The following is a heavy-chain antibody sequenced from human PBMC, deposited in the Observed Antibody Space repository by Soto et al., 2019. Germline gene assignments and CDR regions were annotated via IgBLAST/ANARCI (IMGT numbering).Heavy chain of an antibody. V-gene: IGHV4-61*01. Sequence: SETLSLTCTVSGGSVSSGSYYWSWIRQPPGKGLEWIGYIYYSGSTNYNPSLKSRVTISVDTSKNQFSLKLGSVTAADTAVYYCARHVYDFWSGYHYYYGMDVWGQGTTVTVSS. CDR3: ARHVYDFWSGYHYYYGMDV. D-gene: IGHD3-3*01. CDR2: IYYSGST. J-gene: IGHJ6*02. CDR1: GGSVSSGSYY.